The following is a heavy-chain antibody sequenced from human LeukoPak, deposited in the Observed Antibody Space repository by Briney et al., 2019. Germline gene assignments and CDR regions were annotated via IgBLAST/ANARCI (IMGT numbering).Heavy chain of an antibody. Sequence: PSETLSLTCTVSGGSISSYYWSWIRQPAGKGLEWIGRIYTSGSTNYNPSLKSRVTMSVDTSKNQFSLKLSSVTAADTAVYYCARAPGIAAAVVQYCFDYWGQGTLVTVSS. CDR3: ARAPGIAAAVVQYCFDY. V-gene: IGHV4-4*07. CDR1: GGSISSYY. J-gene: IGHJ4*02. CDR2: IYTSGST. D-gene: IGHD6-13*01.